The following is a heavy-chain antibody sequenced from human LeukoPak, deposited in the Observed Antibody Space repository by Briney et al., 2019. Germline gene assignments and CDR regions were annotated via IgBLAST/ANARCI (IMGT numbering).Heavy chain of an antibody. CDR2: IYSGGST. D-gene: IGHD2-15*01. CDR1: GFIVSSNY. Sequence: GGSLRLSCAASGFIVSSNYMSWVRQAPGKGLEWVSVIYSGGSTYYADSVKGRFTISRDNSKNTLYLQMNSLRAEDTAVYFCARDYWNYYFYALDVWGQGTTVTVSS. CDR3: ARDYWNYYFYALDV. J-gene: IGHJ6*02. V-gene: IGHV3-53*01.